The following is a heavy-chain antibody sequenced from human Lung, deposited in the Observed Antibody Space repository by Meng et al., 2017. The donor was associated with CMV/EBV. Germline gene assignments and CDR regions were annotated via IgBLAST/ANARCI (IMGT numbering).Heavy chain of an antibody. D-gene: IGHD3-22*01. CDR1: GYTFTNFG. CDR2: ISGYQGNT. V-gene: IGHV1-18*01. Sequence: QVQLVQSGAEVKKPGASVKVSCKASGYTFTNFGISWVRQAPGQGLDWMGWISGYQGNTNYAQKFQGRVTMTTNTSTSKAYMELGSLRSDDTAVYYCARDSSGYYYTDDYWGQGTLVTVSS. J-gene: IGHJ4*02. CDR3: ARDSSGYYYTDDY.